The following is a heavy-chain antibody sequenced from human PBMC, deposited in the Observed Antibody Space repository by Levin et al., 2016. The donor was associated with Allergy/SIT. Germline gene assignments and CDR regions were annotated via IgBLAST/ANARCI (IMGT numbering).Heavy chain of an antibody. CDR1: GYTFTSYA. CDR2: INAGNGNT. CDR3: ARDEDIVVVPAAITTSVGDGMDV. J-gene: IGHJ6*02. D-gene: IGHD2-2*01. V-gene: IGHV1-3*01. Sequence: ASVKVSCKASGYTFTSYAMHWVRQAPGQRLEWMGWINAGNGNTKYSQKFQGRVTITRDTSASTAYMELSSLRSEDTAVYYCARDEDIVVVPAAITTSVGDGMDVWGQGTTVTVSS.